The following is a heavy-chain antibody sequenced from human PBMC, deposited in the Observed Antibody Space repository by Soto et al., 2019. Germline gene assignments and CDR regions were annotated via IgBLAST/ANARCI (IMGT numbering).Heavy chain of an antibody. Sequence: QVQLQESGPGLVKPSQTLSLTCTVSGGSISSGGYYWSWIRQHPGKGLEWMGYIYSSGSTYYNPSLQSRVTISVDTSKNQSSLKLSSVTAADTAVXXXXRASTSTYGRLNWFDPWGQGTLVXVXS. CDR3: XRASTSTYGRLNWFDP. CDR2: IYSSGST. J-gene: IGHJ5*02. CDR1: GGSISSGGYY. V-gene: IGHV4-31*03. D-gene: IGHD2-2*01.